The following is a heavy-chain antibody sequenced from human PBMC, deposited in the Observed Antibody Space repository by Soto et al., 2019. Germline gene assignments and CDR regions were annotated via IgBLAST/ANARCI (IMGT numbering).Heavy chain of an antibody. CDR1: GYTFTSYD. Sequence: ASVKVSCKASGYTFTSYDINWVRQATGQGLEWMGWMNPNSGNTGYAQKFQGRVTMTRNTSISTAYMELSSLRSEDTAVYYCARSPYSDYSNYYYYYYMDVWGNGTTVTVSS. CDR3: ARSPYSDYSNYYYYYYMDV. J-gene: IGHJ6*03. V-gene: IGHV1-8*01. CDR2: MNPNSGNT. D-gene: IGHD4-4*01.